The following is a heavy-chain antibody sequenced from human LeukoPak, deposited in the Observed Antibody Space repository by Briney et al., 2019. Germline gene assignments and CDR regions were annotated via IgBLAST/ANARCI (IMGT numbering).Heavy chain of an antibody. J-gene: IGHJ4*02. CDR3: ARAKYCSGGSCYDQPFDY. CDR1: GFTFSSYS. D-gene: IGHD2-15*01. Sequence: GGSLRLSSAASGFTFSSYSMNWVRQAPGKGLEWVSSISSSSSYIYYADSVKGRFTISRDNAKNSLYLQMNSLRAEDTAVYYCARAKYCSGGSCYDQPFDYWGQGTLVTVSS. CDR2: ISSSSSYI. V-gene: IGHV3-21*01.